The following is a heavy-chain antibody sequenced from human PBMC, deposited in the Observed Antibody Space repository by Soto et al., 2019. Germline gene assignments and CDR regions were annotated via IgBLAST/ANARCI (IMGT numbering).Heavy chain of an antibody. V-gene: IGHV2-5*02. CDR2: MYWDDDK. Sequence: QITLKESGPTLVKPTQTLTLTCTLSGFSLSTSGVGVGWIRQPPGKALEWLALMYWDDDKRYSPSLKSRLTITKDTSQSHVVRTMTNMDPVDTATYYGAHRGAWYHFDYWGQGTQFTFSS. CDR1: GFSLSTSGVG. CDR3: AHRGAWYHFDY. J-gene: IGHJ4*02. D-gene: IGHD6-13*01.